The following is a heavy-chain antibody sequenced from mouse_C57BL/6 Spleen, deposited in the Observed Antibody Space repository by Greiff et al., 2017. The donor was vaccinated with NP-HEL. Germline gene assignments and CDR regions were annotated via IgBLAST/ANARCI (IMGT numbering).Heavy chain of an antibody. Sequence: QVQLQQSGAELVRPGASVKLSCKASGYTFTDYYINWVKQRPGQGLEWIARIYPGSGNTYYNEKFKGKATLTAEKSSSTAYMQLSSLTSEDSAVYFCARSPYDGYYADAMDYWGQGTSVTVSS. CDR3: ARSPYDGYYADAMDY. CDR2: IYPGSGNT. CDR1: GYTFTDYY. J-gene: IGHJ4*01. D-gene: IGHD2-3*01. V-gene: IGHV1-76*01.